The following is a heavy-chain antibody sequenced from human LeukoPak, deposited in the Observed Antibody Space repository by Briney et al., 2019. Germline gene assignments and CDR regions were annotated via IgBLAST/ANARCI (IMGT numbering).Heavy chain of an antibody. CDR1: GYTFTGYY. Sequence: ASVKVSCKASGYTFTGYYIHWVRQAPGQGLEWMGWINPNSGGTNYAQKFQGRVTMTRDTSINTAYMELSRLRYDDTAVYYCARDTRYGDFDYWAQGTLVTVSS. J-gene: IGHJ4*02. CDR3: ARDTRYGDFDY. CDR2: INPNSGGT. V-gene: IGHV1-2*02. D-gene: IGHD4-17*01.